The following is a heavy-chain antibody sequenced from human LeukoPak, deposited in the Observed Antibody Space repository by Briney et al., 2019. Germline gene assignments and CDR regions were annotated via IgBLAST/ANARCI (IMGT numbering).Heavy chain of an antibody. CDR2: VTHDGNFK. Sequence: GGSLRLSCALSGFSITNLAMNWVRQAPGKGLEWVAIVTHDGNFKSYADSVKGRFTITRDESKNTLSLQMDGLRAEDTALYYCAREMRGYYPHYWGQGTLVTVSS. CDR3: AREMRGYYPHY. V-gene: IGHV3-30*04. CDR1: GFSITNLA. J-gene: IGHJ4*02. D-gene: IGHD3-3*01.